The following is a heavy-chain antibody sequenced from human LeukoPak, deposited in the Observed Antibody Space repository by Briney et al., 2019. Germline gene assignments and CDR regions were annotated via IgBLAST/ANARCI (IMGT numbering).Heavy chain of an antibody. Sequence: PGGSLRLSCAASGFTFINAWMNWFRQAPGKGLEWVSLIYSSGRTFYADSVKGRFTISRDNSKNTLYLQMNSLRAEDTAVYYCARSTTSCLCDAFDVWGQGTMVTVSS. CDR2: IYSSGRT. V-gene: IGHV3-66*02. D-gene: IGHD2-2*01. J-gene: IGHJ3*01. CDR1: GFTFINAW. CDR3: ARSTTSCLCDAFDV.